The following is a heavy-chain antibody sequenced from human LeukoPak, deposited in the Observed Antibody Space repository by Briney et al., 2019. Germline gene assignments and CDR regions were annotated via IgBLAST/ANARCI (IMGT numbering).Heavy chain of an antibody. Sequence: GGSLRLTCAASGFSLSRYWMSWVRQAPGKGLEWVANMKQDGSEKKYVDSVKGRFTISRDNSKNTLYLQMNSLRAEDTAVYYCAREYYYDSSGYYPDYWGQGTLVTVSS. D-gene: IGHD3-22*01. CDR2: MKQDGSEK. V-gene: IGHV3-7*01. CDR1: GFSLSRYW. CDR3: AREYYYDSSGYYPDY. J-gene: IGHJ4*02.